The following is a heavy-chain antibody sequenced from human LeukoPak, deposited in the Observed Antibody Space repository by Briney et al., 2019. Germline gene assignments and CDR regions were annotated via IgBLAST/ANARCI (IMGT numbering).Heavy chain of an antibody. CDR3: AKALGYCSSTSCHAFDY. CDR2: IKQDGSEK. J-gene: IGHJ4*02. Sequence: GGSLRLSCAASGFTFSSYWMSWVRQAPGKGLEWVANIKQDGSEKYYVDSVKGRFAISRDNAKNSLYLQMNSLRAEDTAVYYCAKALGYCSSTSCHAFDYWGQGTLVTVSS. V-gene: IGHV3-7*03. D-gene: IGHD2-2*01. CDR1: GFTFSSYW.